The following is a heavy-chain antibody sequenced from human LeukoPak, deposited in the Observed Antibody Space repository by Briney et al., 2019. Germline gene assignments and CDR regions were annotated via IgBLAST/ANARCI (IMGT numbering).Heavy chain of an antibody. CDR2: ISYDGSNK. CDR3: AREEDWNYEDY. V-gene: IGHV3-30-3*01. D-gene: IGHD1-7*01. CDR1: GFTFSSYA. Sequence: GGSLRLSCAAPGFTFSSYAIHWVSQAPGRGLAWVAVISYDGSNKYYADSVKGRFTISRDDSKNTLYLQMNSLRAEDTVIDFCAREEDWNYEDYWGQGTLVTVSS. J-gene: IGHJ4*02.